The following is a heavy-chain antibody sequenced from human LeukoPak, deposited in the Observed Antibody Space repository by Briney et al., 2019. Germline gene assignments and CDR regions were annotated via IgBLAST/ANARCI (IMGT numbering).Heavy chain of an antibody. CDR1: GGSISSYY. D-gene: IGHD4-11*01. CDR3: ARASDLDYRNYYYMDV. Sequence: SETPSLTCTVSGGSISSYYWSWIRQPPGKGLEWIGYIYYSGNTNYNPSLKSRVTISVDTSKNQFSLKLSSVTAADTAVYYCARASDLDYRNYYYMDVWGKGTTVTVSS. V-gene: IGHV4-59*01. CDR2: IYYSGNT. J-gene: IGHJ6*03.